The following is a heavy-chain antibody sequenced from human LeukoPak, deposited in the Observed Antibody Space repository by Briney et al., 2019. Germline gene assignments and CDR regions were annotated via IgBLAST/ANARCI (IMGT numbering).Heavy chain of an antibody. J-gene: IGHJ4*02. CDR3: AAGAYSGYDSVFDY. Sequence: GGSLRLSCAASGFTSSSYAMSWVRQAPGPRLKWVSAFSGSVGSTYYADSVNCRFTISRDNSKNTPCLQMNSLRAEDTAVYYCAAGAYSGYDSVFDYWGQGTLVTVSS. CDR1: GFTSSSYA. D-gene: IGHD5-12*01. CDR2: FSGSVGST. V-gene: IGHV3-23*01.